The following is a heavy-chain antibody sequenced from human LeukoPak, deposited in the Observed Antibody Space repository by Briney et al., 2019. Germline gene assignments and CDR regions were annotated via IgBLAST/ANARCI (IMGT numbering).Heavy chain of an antibody. CDR1: GYTFTTYD. CDR3: ARGYGSGSDHKGNWFDL. D-gene: IGHD3-10*01. CDR2: MNPNSGNT. Sequence: ASVKVSCKASGYTFTTYDINWVRQATGQGLEWMGWMNPNSGNTGYAPKFQGRVTMTRDTSISTAYMELSSLRSDDTAVYYCARGYGSGSDHKGNWFDLWGQGTLVTVSS. V-gene: IGHV1-8*01. J-gene: IGHJ5*02.